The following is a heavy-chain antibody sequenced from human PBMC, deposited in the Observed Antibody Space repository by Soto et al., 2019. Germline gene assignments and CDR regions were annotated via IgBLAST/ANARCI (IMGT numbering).Heavy chain of an antibody. CDR1: GYTFTSYG. Sequence: ASVKVSCKASGYTFTSYGISWVRQAPGQGLEWMGWISAYNGNTNYAQKLQGRVTMTTDTSTSTAYMELRSLRSDDTAVYYCVRDYPRGNRAGSGYWGQGTLVTVSS. V-gene: IGHV1-18*01. CDR2: ISAYNGNT. CDR3: VRDYPRGNRAGSGY. J-gene: IGHJ4*02.